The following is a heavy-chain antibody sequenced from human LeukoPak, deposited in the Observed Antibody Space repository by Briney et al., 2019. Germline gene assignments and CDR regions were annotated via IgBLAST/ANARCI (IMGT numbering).Heavy chain of an antibody. J-gene: IGHJ4*02. D-gene: IGHD4-17*01. Sequence: PSETLSLTCTVSGGSISSGGNYWSWIRQHPGKGLEWIGYIHTGGTTYYNPSLKSRVTISVDTSNNQFSLKLSSVTAADTAVYHCAGPTVLFDYWGQGTLVSVSS. CDR1: GGSISSGGNY. CDR2: IHTGGTT. V-gene: IGHV4-31*03. CDR3: AGPTVLFDY.